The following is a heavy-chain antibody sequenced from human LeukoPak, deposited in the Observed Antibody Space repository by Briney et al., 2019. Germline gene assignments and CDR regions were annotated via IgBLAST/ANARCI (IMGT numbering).Heavy chain of an antibody. D-gene: IGHD2-15*01. CDR2: ISDSGGST. CDR1: GFTFGDHY. V-gene: IGHV3-64D*09. J-gene: IGHJ6*02. CDR3: VRGYSFGPYGMDV. Sequence: GGSLRLSCAASGFTFGDHYMDWVRQAPGKGLEYVSAISDSGGSTYYADSVKGRFTISRDNSKNTLYLQMSSLRAEDTAVYFCVRGYSFGPYGMDVWGQGTTVTVSS.